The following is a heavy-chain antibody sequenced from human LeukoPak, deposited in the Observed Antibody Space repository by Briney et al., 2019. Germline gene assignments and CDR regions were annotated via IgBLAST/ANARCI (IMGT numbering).Heavy chain of an antibody. V-gene: IGHV4-61*02. J-gene: IGHJ4*02. CDR2: IYTSGST. D-gene: IGHD3-3*01. Sequence: SQTLSLTCTVSGGSISSGSYYWSWIRQPAGKGLEWIGRIYTSGSTNYNPSLKSRVTISVDTSKNQFSLKLSSVIAADTAIYYCARGSDYDFWSGRFWGQGTLVTVSS. CDR1: GGSISSGSYY. CDR3: ARGSDYDFWSGRF.